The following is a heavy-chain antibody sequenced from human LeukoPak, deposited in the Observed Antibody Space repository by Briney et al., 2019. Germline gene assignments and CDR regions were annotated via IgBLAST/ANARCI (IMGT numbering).Heavy chain of an antibody. J-gene: IGHJ4*02. CDR3: ARLRRNSDRSDFFYYYDH. Sequence: GGSLRLSCAASGFTFSDYSMNWVRQAPGKGLEWVASVNTVSSYIYYADSMRGRFTISRDNAKNSLFLQMNSLRAEDTAVYCCARLRRNSDRSDFFYYYDHWGQGTLVTVSS. CDR2: VNTVSSYI. V-gene: IGHV3-21*01. CDR1: GFTFSDYS. D-gene: IGHD3-22*01.